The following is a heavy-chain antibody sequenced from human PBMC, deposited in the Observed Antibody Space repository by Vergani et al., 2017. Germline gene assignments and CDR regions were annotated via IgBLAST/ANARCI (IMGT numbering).Heavy chain of an antibody. CDR2: IYYSGST. Sequence: QVQLQESGPGLVKPSETLSLTCTVSGSSISSYYWSWIRQPPGKGLEWIGYIYYSGSTNYNPSLKSRVTISVDTSKNQFSLKLSSVTAADTAVYYCARGFYDFWSGYSPYYYYMDVWGKXP. J-gene: IGHJ6*03. V-gene: IGHV4-59*01. D-gene: IGHD3-3*01. CDR3: ARGFYDFWSGYSPYYYYMDV. CDR1: GSSISSYY.